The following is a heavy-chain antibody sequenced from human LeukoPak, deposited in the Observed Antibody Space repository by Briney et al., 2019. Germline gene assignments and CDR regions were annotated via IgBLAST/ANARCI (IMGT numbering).Heavy chain of an antibody. Sequence: GGSLRLSCAASGFTFSSYWMSWVRQAPGKGLEWVANIKQDGSEKNYVDSVKGRFTISRDNAKNSQYLQINSLTVEDTAVYYCPRSGSDFDCWGQGTLVTVSS. CDR1: GFTFSSYW. J-gene: IGHJ4*02. V-gene: IGHV3-7*01. CDR2: IKQDGSEK. CDR3: PRSGSDFDC. D-gene: IGHD1-26*01.